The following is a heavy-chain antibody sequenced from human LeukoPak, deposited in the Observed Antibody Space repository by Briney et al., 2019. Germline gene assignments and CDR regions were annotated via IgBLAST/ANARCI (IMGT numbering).Heavy chain of an antibody. V-gene: IGHV3-48*03. J-gene: IGHJ1*01. Sequence: GGSLRLSCAASGFTFSSYEMNWVRQAPGKGLEWLSYISRSGNAIYYADSMKGRFTISRDNAKNSLYLQMNSLRVEHTAVYYCATATSLDYGDYFFHHWGQGTLVTVSS. CDR3: ATATSLDYGDYFFHH. D-gene: IGHD4-17*01. CDR1: GFTFSSYE. CDR2: ISRSGNAI.